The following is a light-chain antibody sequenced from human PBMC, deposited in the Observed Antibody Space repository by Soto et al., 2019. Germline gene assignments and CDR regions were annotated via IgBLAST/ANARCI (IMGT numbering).Light chain of an antibody. CDR2: YAS. V-gene: IGLV7-46*01. J-gene: IGLJ3*02. CDR1: TGAVTSGHY. Sequence: QAVVTQEPSLTVSPGGTVTLTCGSSTGAVTSGHYPYWFQQKPGQAPRTLLYYASNKHSWTPARFSGSLLGGKAALTLSCAQPEDEAEYYCLLSYSGARVFGGGTKVTVL. CDR3: LLSYSGARV.